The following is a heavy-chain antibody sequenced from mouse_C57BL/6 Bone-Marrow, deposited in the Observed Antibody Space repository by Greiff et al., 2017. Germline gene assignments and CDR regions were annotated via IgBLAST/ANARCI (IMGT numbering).Heavy chain of an antibody. CDR3: ARLRITGTGYYAMDY. CDR2: ISYSGST. CDR1: GYSITSDY. V-gene: IGHV3-8*01. Sequence: EVKLVESGPGLAKPSQTLSLTCSVTGYSITSDYWNWIRKFPGNKLEYMGYISYSGSTYYNPSLKSRISITRDTSKNQYYLQLNSVTTEDTATYYCARLRITGTGYYAMDYWGQGTSVTVSS. J-gene: IGHJ4*01. D-gene: IGHD4-1*01.